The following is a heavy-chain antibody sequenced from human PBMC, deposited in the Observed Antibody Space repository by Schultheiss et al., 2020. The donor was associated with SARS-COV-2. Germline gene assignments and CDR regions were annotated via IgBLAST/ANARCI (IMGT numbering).Heavy chain of an antibody. Sequence: GGSLRLSCAASGFTFSSYAMSWVRQAPGKGLEWVSGISGSGGSTYYADSVKGRFTISRDNAKNSLDLQMNSLRVDDTAVYYCVKEGDEMGTSWGQGTLVTVSS. V-gene: IGHV3-23*01. CDR3: VKEGDEMGTS. J-gene: IGHJ4*02. D-gene: IGHD5-24*01. CDR1: GFTFSSYA. CDR2: ISGSGGST.